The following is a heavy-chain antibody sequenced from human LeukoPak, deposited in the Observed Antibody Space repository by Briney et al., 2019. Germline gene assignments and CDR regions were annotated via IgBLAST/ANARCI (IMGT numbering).Heavy chain of an antibody. CDR1: GFTFSSYW. Sequence: GGSLRLSCAASGFTFSSYWMSWVRQAPGKGLEWVSSISSSSSSYKYYSDSVKGRFTISRDNSKNTLYLQMNSLRAEDTAVYYCARGLRYCSGGSCYQNNWFDPWGQGTLVTVSS. CDR2: ISSSSSSYK. V-gene: IGHV3-21*01. J-gene: IGHJ5*02. D-gene: IGHD2-15*01. CDR3: ARGLRYCSGGSCYQNNWFDP.